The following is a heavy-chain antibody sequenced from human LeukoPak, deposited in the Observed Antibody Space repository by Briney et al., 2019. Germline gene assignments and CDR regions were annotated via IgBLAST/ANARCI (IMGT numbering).Heavy chain of an antibody. J-gene: IGHJ4*02. CDR2: IYHSGST. D-gene: IGHD3-10*01. CDR1: GGSISSGSYY. Sequence: SETLSLTCTVSGGSISSGSYYWSWIRQPPGKGLEWIGYIYHSGSTYYNPSLKSRVTISVDTSKNQFSLKLSSVTAADTAVYYCARAPTYYYGSGRPILWGQGTLVTVSS. CDR3: ARAPTYYYGSGRPIL. V-gene: IGHV4-30-2*01.